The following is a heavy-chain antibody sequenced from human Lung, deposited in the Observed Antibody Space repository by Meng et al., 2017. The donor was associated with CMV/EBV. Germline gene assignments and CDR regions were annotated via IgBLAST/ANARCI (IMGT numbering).Heavy chain of an antibody. CDR2: IYHSGST. J-gene: IGHJ4*02. V-gene: IGHV4-38-2*02. CDR1: GYSISSGYY. Sequence: GSLRLSCTVSGYSISSGYYWGWIRQPPGKGLEWIGSIYHSGSTYYNPSLKSRVTISVDTSKNQFSLKLSSVTAADTAVYYCARVGWEHVADYWGQGTLVT. D-gene: IGHD1-26*01. CDR3: ARVGWEHVADY.